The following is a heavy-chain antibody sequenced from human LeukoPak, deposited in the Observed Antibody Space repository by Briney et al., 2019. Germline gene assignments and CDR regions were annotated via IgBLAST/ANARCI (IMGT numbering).Heavy chain of an antibody. CDR3: AGQHPRNTVDF. CDR1: GGSISSYY. CDR2: ISYSGST. D-gene: IGHD2/OR15-2a*01. Sequence: SETLSLTCTVSGGSISSYYWSWIRQPPGEGLEWIGYISYSGSTNSNPSLKSRVTISLDTPKNQFSLKLSSVTAADTAVYYCAGQHPRNTVDFWGQGTLVTVSS. V-gene: IGHV4-59*08. J-gene: IGHJ4*02.